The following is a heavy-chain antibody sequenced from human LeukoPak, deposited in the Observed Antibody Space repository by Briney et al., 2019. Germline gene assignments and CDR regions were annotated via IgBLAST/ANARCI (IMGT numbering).Heavy chain of an antibody. V-gene: IGHV4-59*01. Sequence: SETLSLTCTVSGGSINNYYWSWIRQPPGEGLEWIGYIYYSGSTNYNPSLKSRVTISVDTSKNQFSLKMSSVTAADTAVCYCARERSMVRGMSWFDPWGQGTLVTVSS. CDR2: IYYSGST. CDR3: ARERSMVRGMSWFDP. D-gene: IGHD3-10*01. CDR1: GGSINNYY. J-gene: IGHJ5*02.